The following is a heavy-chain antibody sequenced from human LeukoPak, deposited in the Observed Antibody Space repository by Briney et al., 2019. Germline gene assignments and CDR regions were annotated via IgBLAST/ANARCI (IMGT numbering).Heavy chain of an antibody. J-gene: IGHJ3*02. CDR1: GFTFSSYE. CDR3: ARRSIVGATTTDAFDI. CDR2: ISSSGSTI. V-gene: IGHV3-48*03. Sequence: GGSLRLSCAASGFTFSSYEMNWVRQAPGKGLEWVSYISSSGSTIYYADSVKGRFTISRDNAKNSLYLQMNSLRAEDTAVYYCARRSIVGATTTDAFDIWGQGTMVTVSS. D-gene: IGHD1-26*01.